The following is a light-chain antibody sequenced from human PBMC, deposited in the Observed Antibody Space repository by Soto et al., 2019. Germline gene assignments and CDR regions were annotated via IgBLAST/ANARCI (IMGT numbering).Light chain of an antibody. Sequence: EIVMTQSPATLSVSPGERATLSCRAGQGVRRTLAWYQQKPGQAPRLLIYGASTRATGIPARFSGSGSGTEFTLTISSLQSEDFAVYYCQQYNNWPRTFGQGTKVEIK. J-gene: IGKJ1*01. CDR2: GAS. CDR1: QGVRRT. CDR3: QQYNNWPRT. V-gene: IGKV3-15*01.